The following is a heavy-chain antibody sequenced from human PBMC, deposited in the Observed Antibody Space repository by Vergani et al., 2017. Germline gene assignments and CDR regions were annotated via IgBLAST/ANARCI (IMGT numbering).Heavy chain of an antibody. D-gene: IGHD6-13*01. CDR3: AREVAAAGPFGWFDP. V-gene: IGHV3-11*04. CDR1: GFTFSDYY. J-gene: IGHJ5*02. Sequence: QVQLVESGGGLGKPGGSLRLSCAASGFTFSDYYMSWIRQAPGEGLEWGSYISSSGSTLYYADSVKGRFTISRDNAKNSLYLQMNSLRAEDTAVYYCAREVAAAGPFGWFDPWGQGTLVTVSS. CDR2: ISSSGSTL.